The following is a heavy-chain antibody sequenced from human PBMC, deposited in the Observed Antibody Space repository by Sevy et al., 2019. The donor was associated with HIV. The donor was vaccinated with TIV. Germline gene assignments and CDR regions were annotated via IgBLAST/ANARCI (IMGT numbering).Heavy chain of an antibody. CDR1: GYIFTTYW. CDR3: AGPLSLSEAGGYYYDAFDI. J-gene: IGHJ3*02. Sequence: GESLKISCKATGYIFTTYWITWVRQMPGKGLEWMGIIYPGDSDTKYSPAFQGQVTISADKSISTAYLQWSSLKASDSAMYYCAGPLSLSEAGGYYYDAFDIWGQGTMVTVSS. D-gene: IGHD3-22*01. CDR2: IYPGDSDT. V-gene: IGHV5-51*01.